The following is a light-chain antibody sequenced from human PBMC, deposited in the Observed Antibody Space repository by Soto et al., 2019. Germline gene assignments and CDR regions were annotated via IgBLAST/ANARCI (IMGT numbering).Light chain of an antibody. Sequence: QSALTQPPSASGSPGQSVTISCTGTSSDVGGYNYVSWYQQHPGKAPKLMIYEVNKRPSGVPDRFSGSKSGNTASLTLSGLQAEDEADYYCSSYTSSSTLVFGGGTQLTVL. CDR3: SSYTSSSTLV. CDR1: SSDVGGYNY. V-gene: IGLV2-8*01. J-gene: IGLJ2*01. CDR2: EVN.